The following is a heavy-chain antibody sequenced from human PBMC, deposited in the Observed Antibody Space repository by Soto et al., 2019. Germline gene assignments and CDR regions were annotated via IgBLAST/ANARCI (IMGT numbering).Heavy chain of an antibody. V-gene: IGHV1-69*13. CDR1: GGTFSSYA. J-gene: IGHJ6*02. CDR2: IIPIFGTA. CDR3: ASPDQRQQLVRISYYYGMDV. D-gene: IGHD6-13*01. Sequence: ASVKVSCKASGGTFSSYAISWVRQAPGQGLEWMGGIIPIFGTANYAQKFQGRVTITADESTSTAYMELSSLRSEDTAVYYCASPDQRQQLVRISYYYGMDVWGQGTTVTVSS.